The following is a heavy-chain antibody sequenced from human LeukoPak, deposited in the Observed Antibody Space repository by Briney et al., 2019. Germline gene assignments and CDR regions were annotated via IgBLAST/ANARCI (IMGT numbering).Heavy chain of an antibody. J-gene: IGHJ3*02. CDR2: IKRKADGGTS. CDR3: SAEGYNYGYHSFHI. CDR1: GVTLTNVW. V-gene: IGHV3-15*01. Sequence: GGSLRLSCAASGVTLTNVWMSWVRQAPGKGLESVGRIKRKADGGTSDYAAPVKGRFTISRDDSKNTLYLQMNSLKTEDTAVYYCSAEGYNYGYHSFHIWSQGTTVTVSS. D-gene: IGHD5-18*01.